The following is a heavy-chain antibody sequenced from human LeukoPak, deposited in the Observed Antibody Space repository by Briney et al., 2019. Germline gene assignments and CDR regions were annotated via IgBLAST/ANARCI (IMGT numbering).Heavy chain of an antibody. CDR1: GGSISSSNYY. CDR3: AIELRYCSSTSCRGNY. J-gene: IGHJ4*02. Sequence: SETLSLTCTVSGGSISSSNYYWGWIRQPPGKGLEWIGTIYYNGATQYNPSLRSRVTIPVDTSKNQFSLRLNSVTAADTAVYYCAIELRYCSSTSCRGNYWGQGTLVTVSS. D-gene: IGHD2-2*01. V-gene: IGHV4-39*01. CDR2: IYYNGAT.